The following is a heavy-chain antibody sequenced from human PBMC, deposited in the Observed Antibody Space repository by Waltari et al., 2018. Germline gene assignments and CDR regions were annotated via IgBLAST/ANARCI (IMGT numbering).Heavy chain of an antibody. CDR2: IYYDGNT. J-gene: IGHJ4*02. V-gene: IGHV4-39*01. CDR1: GGSVTDTSYF. D-gene: IGHD2-2*01. Sequence: QESGPGLLKPSETLSLTCAVSGGSVTDTSYFWGWIRQAPGKGLEWLGKIYYDGNTNSTPSPKGRVSISVDTSQKQFSLKLTSVTATDTAVYYCARQGLYCRSSNCVGLDFSHWGQGTLVAVSS. CDR3: ARQGLYCRSSNCVGLDFSH.